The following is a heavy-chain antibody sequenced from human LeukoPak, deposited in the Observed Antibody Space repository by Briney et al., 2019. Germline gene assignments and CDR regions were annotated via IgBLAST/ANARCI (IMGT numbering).Heavy chain of an antibody. Sequence: GASVKVSCKASGYTFTGYYMHWVRQAPGQGLESMGWINPNSGGTNYAQKFQGRVTMTRDTSISTAYMELSRLRSDDTAVYYCARDGDYVWGSYRFDYWGQGTLVTVSS. CDR2: INPNSGGT. V-gene: IGHV1-2*02. J-gene: IGHJ4*02. D-gene: IGHD3-16*02. CDR1: GYTFTGYY. CDR3: ARDGDYVWGSYRFDY.